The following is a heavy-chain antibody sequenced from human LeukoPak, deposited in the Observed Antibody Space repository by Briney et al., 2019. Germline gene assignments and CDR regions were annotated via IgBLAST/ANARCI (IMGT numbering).Heavy chain of an antibody. CDR3: ARGYSSSWYSDY. CDR1: GYTFTGYY. D-gene: IGHD6-13*01. CDR2: INPNSGGT. J-gene: IGHJ4*02. V-gene: IGHV1-2*06. Sequence: ASVKVSCKASGYTFTGYYIHWVRQAPGHGLEWMGRINPNSGGTNFAQKFQGRVTMTRDTSTNTVYMELSSLRSEDTAVYYCARGYSSSWYSDYWGQGTLVTVSS.